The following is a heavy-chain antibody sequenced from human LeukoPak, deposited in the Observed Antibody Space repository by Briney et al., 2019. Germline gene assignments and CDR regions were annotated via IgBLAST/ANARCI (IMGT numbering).Heavy chain of an antibody. CDR3: ARDLYGDYVDY. D-gene: IGHD4-17*01. V-gene: IGHV3-11*06. CDR2: ISSSSSYT. CDR1: GFTFSDYY. J-gene: IGHJ4*02. Sequence: GGSLRLSCAASGFTFSDYYMSWIRQAPGKGLEWVSCISSSSSYTNYADSVKGRFTISRDNAKNSLYLQMNSLRAEDTAVYYCARDLYGDYVDYWGQGTLVTVSS.